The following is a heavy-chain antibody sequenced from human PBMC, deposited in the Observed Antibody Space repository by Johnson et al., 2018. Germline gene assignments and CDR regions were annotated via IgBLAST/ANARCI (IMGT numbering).Heavy chain of an antibody. Sequence: VQLVESGGGLVQPGRSLRLSCAASGFTFDDYAMPWVRQAPGQGLEWVSGISWNSGSIGYADSVKGRFTISSDNAKNSLYLQMNSLRAEDTALYYCAKDRGTAYYYYYMDVWGKGTTVTVSS. CDR1: GFTFDDYA. CDR2: ISWNSGSI. V-gene: IGHV3-9*01. J-gene: IGHJ6*03. D-gene: IGHD2-21*02. CDR3: AKDRGTAYYYYYMDV.